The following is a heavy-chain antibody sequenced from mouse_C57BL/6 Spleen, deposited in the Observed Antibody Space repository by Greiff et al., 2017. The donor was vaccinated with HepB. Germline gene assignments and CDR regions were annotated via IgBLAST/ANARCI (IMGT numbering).Heavy chain of an antibody. V-gene: IGHV5-4*03. Sequence: EVKLMESGGGLVKPGGSLKLSCAASGFTFSSYAMSWVRQTPEKRLEWVATISDGGSYTYYPDNVKGRFTISRDNAKNNLYLQMSHLKSEDTAMYYCARAGIYYGNIAYWGQGTLVTVSA. CDR2: ISDGGSYT. J-gene: IGHJ3*01. CDR1: GFTFSSYA. D-gene: IGHD2-1*01. CDR3: ARAGIYYGNIAY.